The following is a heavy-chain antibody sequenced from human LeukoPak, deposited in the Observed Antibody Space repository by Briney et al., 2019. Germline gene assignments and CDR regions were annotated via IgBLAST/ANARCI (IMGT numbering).Heavy chain of an antibody. V-gene: IGHV3-13*03. Sequence: PGGSLRLSCAACGFTFSSYDMHWVRQATGKGLEWVSAIGTAGDTYYPGSVKGQFTISRDNAKNSLYLQMNSLRAEDTAVYYCARGPPLGSCSTISCPHLDYWGQGTLVTVSS. CDR1: GFTFSSYD. D-gene: IGHD2-2*01. J-gene: IGHJ4*02. CDR3: ARGPPLGSCSTISCPHLDY. CDR2: IGTAGDT.